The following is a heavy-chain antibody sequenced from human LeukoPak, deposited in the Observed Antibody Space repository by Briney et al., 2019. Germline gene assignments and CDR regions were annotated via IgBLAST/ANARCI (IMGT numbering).Heavy chain of an antibody. CDR2: INHSGST. CDR3: ARGLTRFDY. Sequence: SETLSLTCAVYGGSFSGYYWSWIRQPPGKGLEWIGEINHSGSTNYNPSLKSRVTISVDTSKNQFSLKLSSVTAADTAVYYCARGLTRFDYWGQGTLVTVSS. J-gene: IGHJ4*02. CDR1: GGSFSGYY. V-gene: IGHV4-34*01.